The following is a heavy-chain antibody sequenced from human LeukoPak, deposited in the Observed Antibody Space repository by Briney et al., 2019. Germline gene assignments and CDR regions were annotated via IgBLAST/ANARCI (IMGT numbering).Heavy chain of an antibody. CDR3: ARGAPRFGDAFDI. V-gene: IGHV1-8*01. Sequence: GASVKVSCKASGYTFTSYDINWVRQATGQGLERMGWMNPNGGNTGYAQKFQGRVTMTRNTSISTAYMELSSLRSEDTAVYYCARGAPRFGDAFDIWGQGTMVTVSS. J-gene: IGHJ3*02. CDR2: MNPNGGNT. D-gene: IGHD3-10*01. CDR1: GYTFTSYD.